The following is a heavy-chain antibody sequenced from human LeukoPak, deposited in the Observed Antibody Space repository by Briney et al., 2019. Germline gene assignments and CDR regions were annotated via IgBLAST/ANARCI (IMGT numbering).Heavy chain of an antibody. V-gene: IGHV4-59*01. J-gene: IGHJ4*02. D-gene: IGHD3-10*01. Sequence: SETLSLTCTVSGGSISSYYWSWIRQPPGRGLEWIGYIYYSGSTNYNPSLKSRVTISVDTSKNQFSLKLSSVTAADTAVYYCARDHRVIGRFGESCFDYWGQGTLVTVSS. CDR1: GGSISSYY. CDR3: ARDHRVIGRFGESCFDY. CDR2: IYYSGST.